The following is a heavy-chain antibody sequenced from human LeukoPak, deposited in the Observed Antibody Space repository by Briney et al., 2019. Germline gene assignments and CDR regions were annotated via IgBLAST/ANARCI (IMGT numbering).Heavy chain of an antibody. V-gene: IGHV4-61*08. CDR3: ASWNSYGRDFGYFDY. Sequence: SETLSLTCTVSGGSISSGGYSWSWIRQPPGKGLEWIGYIYYSGSTNYNPSLKSRVTISVDTSKNQFSLKLSSVTAADTAVYYCASWNSYGRDFGYFDYWGQGTLVTVSS. J-gene: IGHJ4*02. CDR2: IYYSGST. D-gene: IGHD5-18*01. CDR1: GGSISSGGYS.